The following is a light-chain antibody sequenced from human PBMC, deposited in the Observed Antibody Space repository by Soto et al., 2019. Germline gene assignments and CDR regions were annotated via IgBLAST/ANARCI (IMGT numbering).Light chain of an antibody. J-gene: IGKJ4*01. Sequence: EIVLTQSPATRSLSPGERATLSCRASQSVRSDLAWYQQKPGQAPRLLIYDASRRATGIPARFSGSGSGTDFPLTISSLEPEDFAVYYCQQLNNWPLTFGGGTKVEIK. CDR3: QQLNNWPLT. CDR2: DAS. V-gene: IGKV3-11*01. CDR1: QSVRSD.